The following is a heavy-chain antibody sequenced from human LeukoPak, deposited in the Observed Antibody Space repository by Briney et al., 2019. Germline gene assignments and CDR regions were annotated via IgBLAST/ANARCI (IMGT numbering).Heavy chain of an antibody. CDR2: INPNSGGT. J-gene: IGHJ4*02. D-gene: IGHD1-26*01. CDR1: GYTFTGYY. V-gene: IGHV1-2*02. Sequence: ASVKVFCKASGYTFTGYYMHWVRQAPGQGLEWMGWINPNSGGTNYAQKFQGRVTMTRDTSISTAYMELSRLRSDDTAVYYCARVVVGATYIDYWGQGTLVTVSS. CDR3: ARVVVGATYIDY.